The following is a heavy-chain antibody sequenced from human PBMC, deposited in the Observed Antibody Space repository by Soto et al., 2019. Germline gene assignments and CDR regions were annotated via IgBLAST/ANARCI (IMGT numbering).Heavy chain of an antibody. CDR3: AREPNESYYFDY. V-gene: IGHV1-46*01. CDR2: NRPSGGRT. D-gene: IGHD5-18*01. Sequence: QVHLVQSVAEVKKPGASVKVSCKASGYTFTNYYIHWVRQAPGQGLEWLGINRPSGGRTEYAQRFQGRVTMTRDTSTSTVYMELTSLTSEDTAVYYCAREPNESYYFDYWGQGTLVTVSS. CDR1: GYTFTNYY. J-gene: IGHJ4*02.